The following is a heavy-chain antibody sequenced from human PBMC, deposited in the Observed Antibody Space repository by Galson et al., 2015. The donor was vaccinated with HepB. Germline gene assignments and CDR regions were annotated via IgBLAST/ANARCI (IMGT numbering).Heavy chain of an antibody. D-gene: IGHD5-12*01. CDR2: ISSSGSTI. CDR3: AREGSSGYGRHFDY. V-gene: IGHV3-48*03. Sequence: SLRLSCAASGFTFSGSAMHWVRQAPGKGLEWVSYISSSGSTIYYADSVKGRFTISRDNAKNSLYLQMNSLRAEDTAVYYCAREGSSGYGRHFDYWGQGTLVTVSS. J-gene: IGHJ4*02. CDR1: GFTFSGSA.